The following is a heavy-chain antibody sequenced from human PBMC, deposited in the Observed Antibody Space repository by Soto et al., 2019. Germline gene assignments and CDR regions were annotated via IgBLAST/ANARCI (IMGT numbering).Heavy chain of an antibody. Sequence: QVQLQESGPGLVKPSGTLSLTCVITNASISSSNWWSWVCQPPGKGLEWIGEIYHTGRTNYNPSLRSRVTMSIDKSNNRFSLRLSSLTAADTAVYYCVRDEAHYDILTGSSLGRAFDIWGQGTMVTVSS. D-gene: IGHD3-9*01. V-gene: IGHV4-4*02. CDR3: VRDEAHYDILTGSSLGRAFDI. J-gene: IGHJ3*02. CDR2: IYHTGRT. CDR1: NASISSSNW.